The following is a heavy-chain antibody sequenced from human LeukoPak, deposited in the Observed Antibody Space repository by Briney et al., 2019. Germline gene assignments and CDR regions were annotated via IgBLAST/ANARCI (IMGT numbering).Heavy chain of an antibody. J-gene: IGHJ4*02. Sequence: GGSLRLSCAASGFTFSSYAMSWVRRAPGKGLEWVSGISSSGGSTYYADSVKGRFTISRDTSKNTLSLQMNSLRAEDTAVYYCASLSPGHYWGQGTLVTVSS. CDR2: ISSSGGST. V-gene: IGHV3-23*01. CDR1: GFTFSSYA. D-gene: IGHD1-14*01. CDR3: ASLSPGHY.